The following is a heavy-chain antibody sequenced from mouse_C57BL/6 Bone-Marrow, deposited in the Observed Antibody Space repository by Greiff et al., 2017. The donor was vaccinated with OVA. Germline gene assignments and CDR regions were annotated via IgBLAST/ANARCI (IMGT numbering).Heavy chain of an antibody. CDR1: GYAFSSSW. CDR2: IYPGDGDT. D-gene: IGHD1-1*01. V-gene: IGHV1-82*01. Sequence: VQLQQSGPELVKPGASVKISCKASGYAFSSSWMNWVKQRPGKGLEWIGRIYPGDGDTNYNGKFKGKATLTADKSSSTAYMQLSSLTSEDSAVYFCARRITTVVATPYYYAMDYWGQGTSVTVSS. CDR3: ARRITTVVATPYYYAMDY. J-gene: IGHJ4*01.